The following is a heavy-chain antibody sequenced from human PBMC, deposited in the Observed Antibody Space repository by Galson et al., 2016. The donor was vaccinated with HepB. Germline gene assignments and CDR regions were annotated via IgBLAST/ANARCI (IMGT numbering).Heavy chain of an antibody. CDR2: IIPLFGTR. D-gene: IGHD5/OR15-5a*01. CDR1: GGPFSTYA. Sequence: SVKVSCKASGGPFSTYALSWVRQAPGQGLGWMGGIIPLFGTRNSAQKFQGRVTVSADESTSTAYLELSSLKFEDTAVYYCARDSWNRRPSAPSLSKRYYAMDVWGQGTTVTVSS. J-gene: IGHJ6*02. CDR3: ARDSWNRRPSAPSLSKRYYAMDV. V-gene: IGHV1-69*13.